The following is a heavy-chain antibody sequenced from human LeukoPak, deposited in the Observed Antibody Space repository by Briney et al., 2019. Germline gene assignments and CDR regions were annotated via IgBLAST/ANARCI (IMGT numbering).Heavy chain of an antibody. V-gene: IGHV4-38-2*02. J-gene: IGHJ4*02. CDR1: DYSISSGYY. D-gene: IGHD2/OR15-2a*01. CDR2: IYRSGNT. Sequence: SETLSLTCTVSDYSISSGYYWGWIRQPPGKGLEWIGSIYRSGNTYYNASLKSRVTISVDTSKNQFSLRLSSVTAADTAVYFCARDSMEAFDYWGQGTLVTVSS. CDR3: ARDSMEAFDY.